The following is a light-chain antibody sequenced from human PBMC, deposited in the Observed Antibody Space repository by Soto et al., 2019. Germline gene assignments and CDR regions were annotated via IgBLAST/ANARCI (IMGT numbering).Light chain of an antibody. CDR2: WAS. CDR3: QQYYITPWT. V-gene: IGKV4-1*01. J-gene: IGKJ1*01. Sequence: DIVMTQSPDSLAVSLGERATINCKSSQSVLYSSNNKNYLAWYQQKPGQPPKLLIYWASTRESGVPDRFSGSGSGTDFPLTISSLQAEDVAVYYCQQYYITPWTLGQGTKVEIK. CDR1: QSVLYSSNNKNY.